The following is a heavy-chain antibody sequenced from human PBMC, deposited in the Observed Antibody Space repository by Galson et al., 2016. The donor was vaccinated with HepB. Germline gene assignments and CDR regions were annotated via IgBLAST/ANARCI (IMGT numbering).Heavy chain of an antibody. Sequence: SLRLSCAASGFTFSGSAMHWVRQASGKGLGWVGRISPEIYATPYAASVKGRFIVSRDDSKSTAYLHMDSLKTEDTAVYYCAGGVRDYAPQYWGQGTLVTVSS. CDR2: ISPEIYAT. J-gene: IGHJ4*02. CDR1: GFTFSGSA. V-gene: IGHV3-73*01. CDR3: AGGVRDYAPQY. D-gene: IGHD4-17*01.